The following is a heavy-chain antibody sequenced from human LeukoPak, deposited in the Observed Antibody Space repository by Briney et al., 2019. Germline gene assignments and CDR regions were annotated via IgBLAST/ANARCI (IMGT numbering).Heavy chain of an antibody. CDR1: GFSFSDYD. J-gene: IGHJ4*02. Sequence: PGGSLRLSCAASGFSFSDYDMHWVRQAPGKGLEWVTFIRYDGTNTYADSVKGRFTISRDNSKNTVYLQMNSLRTEDTALYYCAKEGGSGVAGTSAYWGQGTLVTVSS. V-gene: IGHV3-30*02. CDR2: IRYDGTNT. D-gene: IGHD6-19*01. CDR3: AKEGGSGVAGTSAY.